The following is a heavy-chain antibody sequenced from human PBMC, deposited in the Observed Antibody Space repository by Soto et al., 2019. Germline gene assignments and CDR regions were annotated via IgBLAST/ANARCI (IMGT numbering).Heavy chain of an antibody. Sequence: QVQLVESGGGLVKPGGSLRLSCAASGFTFSDYYMGWIRQTPGQGLELVSYISSRSSYTNYADSVKGRFTISRDNAQNSLYLQIHCLRDEDTAVYYCASDSGQKQLRLHSWGQGVLVTVSS. J-gene: IGHJ4*02. D-gene: IGHD1-1*01. CDR3: ASDSGQKQLRLHS. V-gene: IGHV3-11*06. CDR2: ISSRSSYT. CDR1: GFTFSDYY.